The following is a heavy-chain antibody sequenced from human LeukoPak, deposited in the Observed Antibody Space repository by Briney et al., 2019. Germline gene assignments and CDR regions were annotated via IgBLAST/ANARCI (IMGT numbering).Heavy chain of an antibody. J-gene: IGHJ4*02. CDR3: ATRQWLAPPPDS. Sequence: VGSLRLSCAASGFTFSKYWMLWVRRAPGKGLESVSRINTDGTVTTYADSVKGRFTVSRDNADNTMFLQMNSVRDEDTAVYYCATRQWLAPPPDSWGQGTPVTVSS. CDR1: GFTFSKYW. D-gene: IGHD6-19*01. V-gene: IGHV3-74*01. CDR2: INTDGTVT.